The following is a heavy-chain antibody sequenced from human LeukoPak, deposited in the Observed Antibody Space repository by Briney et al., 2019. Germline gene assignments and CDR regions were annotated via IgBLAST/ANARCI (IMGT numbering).Heavy chain of an antibody. CDR3: ARHGYTASHYFLDF. J-gene: IGHJ4*02. CDR2: IYTTGKT. D-gene: IGHD3-16*01. CDR1: SGSINSYY. V-gene: IGHV4-4*07. Sequence: PSETLSLTCTVSSGSINSYYWGWVRQPAGRGLEWIGRIYTTGKTDYNPSLKSRLTMSVGTSKRQFSLNLTSVTVADTAIYFCARHGYTASHYFLDFWSQGTLVTVSS.